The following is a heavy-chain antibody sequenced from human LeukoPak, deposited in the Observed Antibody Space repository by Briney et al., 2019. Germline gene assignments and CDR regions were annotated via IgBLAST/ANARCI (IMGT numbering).Heavy chain of an antibody. D-gene: IGHD3-22*01. Sequence: KASETLSLTCTVSGGSISSYYWSWIRQPPGKGLEWIGYIYYSGSTNYNPSLKSRVTISVDTSKNQFSLKLSSVTAADTAVYYCAREDDSSGYYSWGQGTLVTVSS. CDR3: AREDDSSGYYS. CDR1: GGSISSYY. J-gene: IGHJ4*02. V-gene: IGHV4-59*01. CDR2: IYYSGST.